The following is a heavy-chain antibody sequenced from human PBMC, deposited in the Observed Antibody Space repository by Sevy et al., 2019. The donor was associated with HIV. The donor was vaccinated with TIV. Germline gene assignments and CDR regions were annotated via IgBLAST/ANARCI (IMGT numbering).Heavy chain of an antibody. CDR3: VRDGDSRGSSPAYFDY. CDR1: GYTFTSYA. D-gene: IGHD6-13*01. Sequence: ASVKVSCKASGYTFTSYAMHWVRQAPGQRLEWMGWINAGNGNTKYSQKFQGRVTITRDTSASTAYMELSSLRSEDTAVYYCVRDGDSRGSSPAYFDYWGQGTLVTVSS. V-gene: IGHV1-3*01. J-gene: IGHJ4*02. CDR2: INAGNGNT.